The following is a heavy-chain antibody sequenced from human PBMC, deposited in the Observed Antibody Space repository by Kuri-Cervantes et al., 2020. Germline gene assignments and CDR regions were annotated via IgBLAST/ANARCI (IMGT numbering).Heavy chain of an antibody. V-gene: IGHV4-59*06. CDR2: IYYSGST. Sequence: GSLRLSCTVSGGSISSYYWSWIRQPPGKGLEWIGYIYYSGSTYYNPSLKSRVTISVDTSKNQFSLKLSSVTAADTAVYYCARDAGSGSYSDYWGQGTLVTVSS. CDR1: GGSISSYY. J-gene: IGHJ4*02. CDR3: ARDAGSGSYSDY. D-gene: IGHD3-10*01.